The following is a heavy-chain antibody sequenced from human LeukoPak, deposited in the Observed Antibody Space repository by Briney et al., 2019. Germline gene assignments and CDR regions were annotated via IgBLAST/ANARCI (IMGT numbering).Heavy chain of an antibody. CDR3: VRVASDWSYYFDY. CDR1: GGTFSSYA. V-gene: IGHV1-69*13. J-gene: IGHJ4*02. Sequence: ASVKVSCKASGGTFSSYAISWVRQAPGQGLEWMGGIIPIFGTANYAQKFQGRVTITADESTSTAYMELSSLRSEDTAVYYCVRVASDWSYYFDYWGQGTLVTVSS. CDR2: IIPIFGTA. D-gene: IGHD2-21*01.